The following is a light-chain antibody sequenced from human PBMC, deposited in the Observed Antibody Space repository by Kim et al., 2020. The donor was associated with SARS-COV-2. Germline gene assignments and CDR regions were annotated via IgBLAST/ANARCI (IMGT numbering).Light chain of an antibody. J-gene: IGKJ2*01. Sequence: LSLSPGERATLYCRASESVVNFLAWYQQKPGQGPRLLMYDASKRASGTPARFSGSGSGTEFTLTISSLEPEDVAVYYCQERSNGYTFGQGTKLEI. V-gene: IGKV3-11*01. CDR2: DAS. CDR1: ESVVNF. CDR3: QERSNGYT.